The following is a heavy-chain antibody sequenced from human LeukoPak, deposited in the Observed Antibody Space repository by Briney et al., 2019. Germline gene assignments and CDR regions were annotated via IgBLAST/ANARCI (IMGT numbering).Heavy chain of an antibody. J-gene: IGHJ4*02. CDR1: GGSISSYY. Sequence: SETLSLTCTVSGGSISSYYWSWVRQPPGKGLEWIGEVFYSGKTDFNLSLKNRVTISLDKSKNQFSLKLTSVTAADTAVYYCAAASQLWLIDQWGQGTLVVVSS. D-gene: IGHD3-10*01. CDR2: VFYSGKT. V-gene: IGHV4-59*12. CDR3: AAASQLWLIDQ.